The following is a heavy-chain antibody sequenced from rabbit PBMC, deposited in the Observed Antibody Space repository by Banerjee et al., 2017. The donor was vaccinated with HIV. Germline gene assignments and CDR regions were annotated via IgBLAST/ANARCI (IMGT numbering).Heavy chain of an antibody. J-gene: IGHJ6*01. CDR2: INTSSGNT. D-gene: IGHD6-1*01. CDR1: GFSFSSSYY. V-gene: IGHV1S40*01. CDR3: ARGDDGDPSDGNALSL. Sequence: QSLEESGGDLVKPGASLTLTCTASGFSFSSSYYMCWVRQAPGKGLEWIACINTSSGNTVYASWVNGRFTISKTSSTTVTLQMTSLTPADTATYFCARGDDGDPSDGNALSLWGPGTLVTVS.